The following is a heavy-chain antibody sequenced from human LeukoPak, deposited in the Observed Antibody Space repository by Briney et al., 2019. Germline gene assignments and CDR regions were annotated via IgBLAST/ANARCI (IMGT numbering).Heavy chain of an antibody. D-gene: IGHD1-26*01. CDR2: IYTSGST. CDR1: GGSISSGSYY. Sequence: SQTLSLTCTVSGGSISSGSYYWSWIRQPAGKGLEWIGRIYTSGSTNCNPSLKSRVTISVDTSKNQFSLKLSSVTAADTAVYYCASYSGSYYSAFDIWGQGTMVTVSS. CDR3: ASYSGSYYSAFDI. J-gene: IGHJ3*02. V-gene: IGHV4-61*02.